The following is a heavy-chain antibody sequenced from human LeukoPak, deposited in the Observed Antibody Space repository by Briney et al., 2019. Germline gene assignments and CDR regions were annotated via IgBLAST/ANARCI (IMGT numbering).Heavy chain of an antibody. V-gene: IGHV3-23*01. D-gene: IGHD3-22*01. CDR1: GFTFSSYA. Sequence: GGSLRLSCAASGFTFSSYAMSWVRQAPGKGLEWVSGVSGSGDNTYYADSVKGRFTISRDNSKNTLYVQVNSLGTEDTAAYYCAKGSYYDSSGSFYFDYWGQGTLVTVSS. CDR2: VSGSGDNT. J-gene: IGHJ4*02. CDR3: AKGSYYDSSGSFYFDY.